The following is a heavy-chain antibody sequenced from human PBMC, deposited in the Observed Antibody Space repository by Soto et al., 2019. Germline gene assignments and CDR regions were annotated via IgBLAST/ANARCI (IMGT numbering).Heavy chain of an antibody. CDR2: ISSSANVK. CDR3: SRDRRASPSTRGLSGMDV. D-gene: IGHD2-2*01. Sequence: QEQLVESGGGLVKPGGSLRLSCAASGFTFRDYYMNWIRLIPGKGLEWVAYISSSANVKYHTDSVKGRFTISRDNSKNSVFLQMNSLRVKDTAVYFCSRDRRASPSTRGLSGMDVWGQGTTVTISS. V-gene: IGHV3-11*01. J-gene: IGHJ6*02. CDR1: GFTFRDYY.